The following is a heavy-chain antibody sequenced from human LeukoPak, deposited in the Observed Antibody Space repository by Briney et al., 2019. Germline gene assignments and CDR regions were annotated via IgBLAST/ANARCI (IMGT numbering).Heavy chain of an antibody. CDR3: AKVRWWELPTTPDY. J-gene: IGHJ4*02. Sequence: PGRSLRLSCAASGFTFDDYAMHWVRQAPGKGLEWVSGLSIFSWNSGSKGYADSVKGRFTISRDNAKNSLYLQMNSLRAEDTAVYYCAKVRWWELPTTPDYWGQGTLVTVSS. CDR1: GFTFDDYA. V-gene: IGHV3-9*01. CDR2: LSIFSWNSGSK. D-gene: IGHD1-26*01.